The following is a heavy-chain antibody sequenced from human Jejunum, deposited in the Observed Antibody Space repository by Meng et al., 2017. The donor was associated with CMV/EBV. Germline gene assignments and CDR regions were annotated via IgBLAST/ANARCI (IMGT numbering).Heavy chain of an antibody. J-gene: IGHJ4*02. CDR2: IYSNGAT. CDR1: GGFISDYY. V-gene: IGHV4-4*07. CDR3: ARDMHREVVIQDY. Sequence: VSAWSALSLHATGSGGFISDYYWSWIRQPAGKGLEWMGRIYSNGATNYNPSLKSRVTMSVDTSKNQFSLKLSSVTAADTAVYFCARDMHREVVIQDYWGQGTLVTVSS. D-gene: IGHD3-10*01.